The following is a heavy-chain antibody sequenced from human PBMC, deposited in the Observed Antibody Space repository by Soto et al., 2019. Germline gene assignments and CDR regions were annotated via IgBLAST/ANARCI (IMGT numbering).Heavy chain of an antibody. Sequence: ASVKVSCKASGYTFTSYGISWVGQAPGQGLEWMGWISAYNGNTNYAQKLQGRVTMTTDTSTSTAYMELRSLRSDDTAVYYCARARDPSFNYGDYYYFDYWGQGTLVTVST. D-gene: IGHD4-17*01. CDR3: ARARDPSFNYGDYYYFDY. CDR2: ISAYNGNT. J-gene: IGHJ4*02. CDR1: GYTFTSYG. V-gene: IGHV1-18*01.